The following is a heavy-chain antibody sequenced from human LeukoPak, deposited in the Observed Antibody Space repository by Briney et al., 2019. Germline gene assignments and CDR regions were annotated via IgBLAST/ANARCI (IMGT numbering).Heavy chain of an antibody. Sequence: SETLSLTCAVYGGSFSGYYWSWIRQPPGKGLEWIGEINHSGSTNYNPSLKSRVTISVDRSKNQFSLKLSSVTAADTAVYYCASSGGGRSSNYFDYWGQGTLVTVSS. J-gene: IGHJ4*02. D-gene: IGHD2-15*01. CDR3: ASSGGGRSSNYFDY. CDR2: INHSGST. CDR1: GGSFSGYY. V-gene: IGHV4-34*01.